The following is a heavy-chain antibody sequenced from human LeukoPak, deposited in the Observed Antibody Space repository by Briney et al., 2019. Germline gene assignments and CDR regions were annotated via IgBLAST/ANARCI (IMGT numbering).Heavy chain of an antibody. Sequence: PGGSLRLSCAASGFTFTNYAMSWVRQAPGKGLEWVSVISGSGSSTYYADSVKGRFTISRDDSKNTLYLQMNSLRAEDTAVYYCAKDPLSRVSYNWFDPWGQGALVTVSS. J-gene: IGHJ5*02. V-gene: IGHV3-23*01. D-gene: IGHD2/OR15-2a*01. CDR1: GFTFTNYA. CDR2: ISGSGSST. CDR3: AKDPLSRVSYNWFDP.